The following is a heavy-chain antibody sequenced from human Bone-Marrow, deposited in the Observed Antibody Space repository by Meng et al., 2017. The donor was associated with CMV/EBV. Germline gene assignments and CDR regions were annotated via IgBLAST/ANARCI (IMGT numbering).Heavy chain of an antibody. CDR1: GGSFSGYY. Sequence: SENLSLTCAVYGGSFSGYYWSWIRQPPGKGLEWIGEINHSGSTNYNPSLKSRVTISVDTSKNQFSLKLSSVTAADTAVYYCARGSTDRDAFDIWGQGTMVTVSS. J-gene: IGHJ3*02. V-gene: IGHV4-34*01. CDR3: ARGSTDRDAFDI. D-gene: IGHD4-11*01. CDR2: INHSGST.